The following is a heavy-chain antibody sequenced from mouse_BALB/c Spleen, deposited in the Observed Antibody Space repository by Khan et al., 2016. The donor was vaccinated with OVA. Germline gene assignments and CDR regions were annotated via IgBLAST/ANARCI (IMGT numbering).Heavy chain of an antibody. CDR2: INPKNGDT. CDR3: ARTGYGSLGY. CDR1: GYTFIDYN. Sequence: EVQLQQSGPEVVKPGASVKISCKASGYTFIDYNMDWVKQSHGKSLEWIGDINPKNGDTFYNQKFMGKATLTVDKSSSTAFMERRSLTSDDTAVYYCARTGYGSLGYWGQGTTLTVSA. J-gene: IGHJ2*01. D-gene: IGHD1-1*01. V-gene: IGHV1-18*01.